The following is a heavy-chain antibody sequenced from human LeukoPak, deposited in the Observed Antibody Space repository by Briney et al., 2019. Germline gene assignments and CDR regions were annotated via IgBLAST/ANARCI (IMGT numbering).Heavy chain of an antibody. D-gene: IGHD6-6*01. CDR1: GYSFTSYW. CDR2: IDPSDSYT. V-gene: IGHV5-10-1*01. CDR3: VRSYSSSSDGLDY. Sequence: TGESLKISCKGSGYSFTSYWISWVRQMPGKGLEWMGRIDPSDSYTNYSPSFQGHVTISADKSISTAYLQWSSLKASDTAMYYCVRSYSSSSDGLDYWGQGTLVTVSS. J-gene: IGHJ4*02.